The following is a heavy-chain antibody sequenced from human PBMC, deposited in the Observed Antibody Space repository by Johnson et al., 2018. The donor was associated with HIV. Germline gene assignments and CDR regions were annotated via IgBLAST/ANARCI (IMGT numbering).Heavy chain of an antibody. V-gene: IGHV3-74*01. CDR3: ARVALDAFHI. CDR1: GFTFSSYW. Sequence: VQLVESGGGLVQPGGSLRLSCAASGFTFSSYWMHWVRQAPGKGLVWVSRINSDGSSTRYADSVKGRFTISRDNAKNSLYLQMNSLRAGDTAVYYCARVALDAFHIWGQGTTVTASS. D-gene: IGHD5-12*01. CDR2: INSDGSST. J-gene: IGHJ3*02.